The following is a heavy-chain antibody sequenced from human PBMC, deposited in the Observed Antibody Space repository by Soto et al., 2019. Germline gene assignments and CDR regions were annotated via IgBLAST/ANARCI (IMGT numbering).Heavy chain of an antibody. V-gene: IGHV4-39*01. D-gene: IGHD5-12*01. CDR3: ARHERSTTYLYSDYHSGSE. J-gene: IGHJ4*02. CDR1: GGSMSSSHCY. CDR2: ISYSESA. Sequence: PSETLSLTCTVSGGSMSSSHCYCGWIRDPPWKGLQWIGSISYSESASYNPSLRGRVTSSVDTSKSQFSLRLSSVTAADTAVYYCARHERSTTYLYSDYHSGSEWGQGTLVTVSS.